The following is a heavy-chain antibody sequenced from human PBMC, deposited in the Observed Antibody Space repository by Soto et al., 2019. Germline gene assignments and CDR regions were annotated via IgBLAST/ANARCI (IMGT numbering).Heavy chain of an antibody. CDR2: ISAYNGNT. J-gene: IGHJ4*02. Sequence: GASVKVSCKASGYTFTSYGISWVRQAPGQGLEWMGWISAYNGNTNYAQKLQGRVTMTTDTSTSTAYMELRSLRSDDTAVYYCARDIPGNSEAAEFDYWGQGTLVTVSS. V-gene: IGHV1-18*01. CDR1: GYTFTSYG. CDR3: ARDIPGNSEAAEFDY. D-gene: IGHD6-13*01.